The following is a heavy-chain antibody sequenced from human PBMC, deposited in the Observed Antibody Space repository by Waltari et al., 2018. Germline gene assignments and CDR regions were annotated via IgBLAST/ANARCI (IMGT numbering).Heavy chain of an antibody. CDR3: ARVPRPWCSGGSCYSKGVPTAADY. V-gene: IGHV7-4-1*02. CDR1: GYTFTSYA. D-gene: IGHD2-15*01. CDR2: INTNTGNP. Sequence: QVQLVQSGSELKKPGASVKVSCKASGYTFTSYAMNWVRQAPGQGLEWMGWINTNTGNPTYSQGFTGRFVVSLYTSVSTAYLQISSLKAEDTAVYYCARVPRPWCSGGSCYSKGVPTAADYWGQGTLVTVSS. J-gene: IGHJ4*02.